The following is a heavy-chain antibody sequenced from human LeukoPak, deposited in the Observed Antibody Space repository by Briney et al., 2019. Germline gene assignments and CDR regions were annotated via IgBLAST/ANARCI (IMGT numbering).Heavy chain of an antibody. D-gene: IGHD6-13*01. V-gene: IGHV3-33*08. CDR1: GFTFSNSD. Sequence: GGSLRLSCAASGFTFSNSDMHWVRQAPGKGLEWVAVIWYDGSNKYYADSVKGRFTISRDNSKNTLYLQMNSLRAEDTAVYYCARVSVNIAAADYYFDYWGQGTLVTVSS. J-gene: IGHJ4*02. CDR2: IWYDGSNK. CDR3: ARVSVNIAAADYYFDY.